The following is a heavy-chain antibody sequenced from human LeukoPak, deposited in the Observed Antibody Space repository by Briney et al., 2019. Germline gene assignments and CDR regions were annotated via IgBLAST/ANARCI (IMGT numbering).Heavy chain of an antibody. CDR2: VTLEGCKK. J-gene: IGHJ3*02. CDR3: ARTSLHYFGSGSYSLAVFDI. V-gene: IGHV3-30-3*01. CDR1: GFTFSTYA. D-gene: IGHD3-10*01. Sequence: AGGSLRLSCAASGFTFSTYALHWIRQAPGKGLEWVAAVTLEGCKKYYADSVKGRFTISRDNSKNTLYLQMNSLRADDTAVYFCARTSLHYFGSGSYSLAVFDIWGQGTMVTVSS.